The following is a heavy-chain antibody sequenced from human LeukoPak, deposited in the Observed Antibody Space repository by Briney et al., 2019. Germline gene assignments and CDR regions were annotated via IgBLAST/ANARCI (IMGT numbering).Heavy chain of an antibody. V-gene: IGHV4-59*01. CDR3: ARALVPAAMTVGFDP. J-gene: IGHJ5*02. Sequence: SETLSLTCTVSGGSISSYYWSWIRRPPGKGLEWIGYIYYSGSTNYNPSLKSRVTISVDTSKNQFSLKLSSVTAADTAVYYCARALVPAAMTVGFDPWGQGTLVTVSS. D-gene: IGHD2-2*01. CDR1: GGSISSYY. CDR2: IYYSGST.